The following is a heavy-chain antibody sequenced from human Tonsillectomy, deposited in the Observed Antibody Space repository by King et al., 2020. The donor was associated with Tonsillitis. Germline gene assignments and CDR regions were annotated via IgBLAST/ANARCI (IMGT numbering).Heavy chain of an antibody. CDR2: IYPGDSDT. J-gene: IGHJ3*02. Sequence: EVQLVPSGAEVKKPGESLTISCKGSGYRFPSYWIGWVRQMPGKGLEWMGIIYPGDSDTRYSPSFQGQVTISADKSISTAYLQWSSLKASDTAMYYCARRLYYYDSSGYYFAFDIWGQGTMVTVSS. D-gene: IGHD3-22*01. V-gene: IGHV5-51*03. CDR3: ARRLYYYDSSGYYFAFDI. CDR1: GYRFPSYW.